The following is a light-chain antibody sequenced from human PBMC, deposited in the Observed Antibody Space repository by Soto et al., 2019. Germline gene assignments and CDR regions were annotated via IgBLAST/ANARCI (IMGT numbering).Light chain of an antibody. J-gene: IGKJ2*01. CDR3: QQYGSSPPYT. CDR2: AAS. Sequence: DMVLTQSPGTLSLSPGERATLSCRASRSFASSYLGWYQQKPGQAPRLLLYAASKRATGIPGRFSGSGSGTDFTLTINRLEPEDSAVYYCQQYGSSPPYTFGQGTKVDIK. CDR1: RSFASSY. V-gene: IGKV3-20*01.